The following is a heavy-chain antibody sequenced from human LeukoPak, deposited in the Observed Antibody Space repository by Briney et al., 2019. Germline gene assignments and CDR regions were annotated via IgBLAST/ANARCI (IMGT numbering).Heavy chain of an antibody. CDR3: AKGQSCSGSTCYFDD. Sequence: GGTLRLSSAASGFTFNSYGMNWVRQAPGKGLEWVSIISGSGGTTFYADSVKGRFTISRDNSRNTLYLQMNSLRAEDTAVYYCAKGQSCSGSTCYFDDWGQGTLVTVSS. V-gene: IGHV3-23*01. J-gene: IGHJ4*02. CDR2: ISGSGGTT. CDR1: GFTFNSYG. D-gene: IGHD3-3*01.